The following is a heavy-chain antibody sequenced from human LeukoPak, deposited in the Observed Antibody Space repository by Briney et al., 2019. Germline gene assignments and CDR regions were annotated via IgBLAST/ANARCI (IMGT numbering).Heavy chain of an antibody. J-gene: IGHJ4*02. Sequence: SETLSLTCTVSGGSISGYFWGWIRQPPGKGLEWIGYIFYSGFTNYNPSLKSRVTISVDTSKNQFSLNLASVTVADTAVYFCARRAYCGGTSCFPAALDFWGQGILVTVSS. D-gene: IGHD2-21*01. CDR2: IFYSGFT. CDR3: ARRAYCGGTSCFPAALDF. V-gene: IGHV4-59*08. CDR1: GGSISGYF.